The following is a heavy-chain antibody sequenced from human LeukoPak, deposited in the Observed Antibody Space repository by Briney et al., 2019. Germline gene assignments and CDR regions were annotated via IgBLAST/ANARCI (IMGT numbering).Heavy chain of an antibody. CDR1: GGTFSSYA. V-gene: IGHV1-69*04. Sequence: ASVKVSCKASGGTFSSYAISWVRQAPGQGLEWMGRIIPILGIANYAQKFQGRVTITADKSTSTAYMELSSLRSEDTAVYYCARVRRISRSLGYYYYYMDVWGKGTTVTVSS. CDR2: IIPILGIA. D-gene: IGHD2-15*01. CDR3: ARVRRISRSLGYYYYYMDV. J-gene: IGHJ6*03.